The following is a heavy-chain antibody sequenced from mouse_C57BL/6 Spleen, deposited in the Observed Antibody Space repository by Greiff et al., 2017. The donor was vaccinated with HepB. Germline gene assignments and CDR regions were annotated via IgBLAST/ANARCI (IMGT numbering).Heavy chain of an antibody. J-gene: IGHJ4*01. D-gene: IGHD1-1*01. CDR1: GYTFTSYW. V-gene: IGHV1-50*01. CDR2: IDPSDSYT. CDR3: ARNDYYGSSLYAMDY. Sequence: QVQLQQPGAELVKPGASVKLSCKASGYTFTSYWMQWVKQRPGQGLEWIGEIDPSDSYTNYNQKFKGKATLTVDTSSITAYMQLSSLTSEDSAVYYCARNDYYGSSLYAMDYWGQGTSVTVSS.